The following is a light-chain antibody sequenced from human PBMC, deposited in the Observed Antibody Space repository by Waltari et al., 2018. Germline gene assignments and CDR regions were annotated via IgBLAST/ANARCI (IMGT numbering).Light chain of an antibody. Sequence: QSVLTQPPSASGTPGQTVTISCSGTNSHIGRNSVCCYQQLPGTAPKLLIYRSNQRPSGVPDRFSGSKSGTSASLAIRGLRSEDEADYYCAAWDDSLSVSYVFGSGTKVTV. J-gene: IGLJ1*01. V-gene: IGLV1-47*01. CDR3: AAWDDSLSVSYV. CDR2: RSN. CDR1: NSHIGRNS.